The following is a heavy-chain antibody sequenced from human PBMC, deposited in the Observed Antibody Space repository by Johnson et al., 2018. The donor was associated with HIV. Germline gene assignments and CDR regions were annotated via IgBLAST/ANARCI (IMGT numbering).Heavy chain of an antibody. CDR1: GFTFSDYY. D-gene: IGHD2-8*01. CDR2: ISGSGSTI. CDR3: ARDQNIVLMVYAAPGAFDI. Sequence: VQLVESGGGLVKPGGSLRLSCAASGFTFSDYYMSWIRQAPGKGLEWVSYISGSGSTIYYADSVKGRFTISRDNAKNSLYLQMNSLRAEDTAVYYCARDQNIVLMVYAAPGAFDIWGQGTMVTVSS. V-gene: IGHV3-11*04. J-gene: IGHJ3*02.